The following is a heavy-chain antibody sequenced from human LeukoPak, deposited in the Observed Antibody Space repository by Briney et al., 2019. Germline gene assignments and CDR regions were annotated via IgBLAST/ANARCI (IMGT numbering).Heavy chain of an antibody. V-gene: IGHV3-48*03. CDR1: GFTFSNYE. CDR3: AKVSGLGWHFDY. CDR2: ISTSGGLI. J-gene: IGHJ4*02. Sequence: GSLRPSCAASGFTFSNYEMNWVRQAPGKGLEWVSFISTSGGLIYYADSVKGRFTISRDNAKNSLFLHMNSLRAEDTAVYYCAKVSGLGWHFDYWGQGTLVTVSS. D-gene: IGHD1-26*01.